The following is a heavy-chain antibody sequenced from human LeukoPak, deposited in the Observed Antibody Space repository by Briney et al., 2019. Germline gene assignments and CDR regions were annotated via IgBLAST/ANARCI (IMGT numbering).Heavy chain of an antibody. V-gene: IGHV3-33*01. CDR2: IWYDGGNK. D-gene: IGHD6-13*01. CDR3: ATSSSSWDYFDY. Sequence: PGRSLRLSCAASGFTFSSYGMHWVRQAPGKGLEWVAVIWYDGGNKYYADSVKGRFTISRDNSKNTLYLQMNSLRAEDTAVYYCATSSSSWDYFDYWGQGTLVTVSS. CDR1: GFTFSSYG. J-gene: IGHJ4*02.